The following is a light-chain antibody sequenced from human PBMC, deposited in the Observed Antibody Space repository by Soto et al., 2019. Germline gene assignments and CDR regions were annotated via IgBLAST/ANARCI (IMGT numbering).Light chain of an antibody. V-gene: IGLV1-40*01. CDR2: NNN. CDR1: SSNIGAGYD. CDR3: QSYDSSLSGYV. J-gene: IGLJ1*01. Sequence: QSVLTQPPSVSGAPGQRVTISCTGSSSNIGAGYDVHWYQQLPGTAPKLLIYNNNNRPSGVSDRFSGSKSGTSASLAITGLQAEDEADYYCQSYDSSLSGYVFGTGTKVTVL.